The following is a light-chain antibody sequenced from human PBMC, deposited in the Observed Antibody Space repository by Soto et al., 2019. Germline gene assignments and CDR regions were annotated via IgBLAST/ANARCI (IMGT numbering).Light chain of an antibody. CDR3: QTWTTGIQV. Sequence: QLVLTQSPSASASLGASVKLTCTLSSGHSTYVIAWHQQQPGKGPRYLMKVNSDGSHSKGDGIPDRFSGSSSGTERYLTISSLRSEDEVDYYCQTWTTGIQVFGGGTKLTVL. CDR1: SGHSTYV. J-gene: IGLJ3*02. V-gene: IGLV4-69*01. CDR2: VNSDGSH.